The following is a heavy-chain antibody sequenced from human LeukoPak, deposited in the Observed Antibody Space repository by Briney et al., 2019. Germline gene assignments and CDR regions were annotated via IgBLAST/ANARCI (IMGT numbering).Heavy chain of an antibody. J-gene: IGHJ4*02. Sequence: SETLSLTCTVSGGSVTGYYWSWIRQPPGKGLEWIGYIHYTGPTIYNPSLKSRVTIYVDTSNNQFSLKLSSVTAADTAVYYCARAPYSSSCCYYFDYWGQGTLVTVSS. CDR1: GGSVTGYY. V-gene: IGHV4-59*02. CDR2: IHYTGPT. D-gene: IGHD6-13*01. CDR3: ARAPYSSSCCYYFDY.